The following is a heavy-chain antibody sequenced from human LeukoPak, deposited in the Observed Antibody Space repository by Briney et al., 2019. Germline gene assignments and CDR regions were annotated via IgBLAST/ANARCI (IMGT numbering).Heavy chain of an antibody. Sequence: GGSLRLSCAASGFDFSTYAINWVRQAPGKGLEWISYISSRSGSSIYYADSMKGRFTISRDNAKNSLYLQMNSLRAEDTAVYYCTRVGYSGSPGDYWGQGTLVTVSS. D-gene: IGHD1-26*01. J-gene: IGHJ4*02. CDR1: GFDFSTYA. CDR3: TRVGYSGSPGDY. V-gene: IGHV3-48*04. CDR2: ISSRSGSSI.